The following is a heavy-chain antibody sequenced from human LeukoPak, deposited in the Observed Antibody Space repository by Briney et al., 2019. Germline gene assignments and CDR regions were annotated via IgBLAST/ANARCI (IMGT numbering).Heavy chain of an antibody. J-gene: IGHJ4*02. Sequence: GGSLRLSCAASGFTFNDYAMSWVRQAPGKGLEWVSAISGSGGSTYYADSVKGRFTISRDNSKNTLYLQMNSLRAEDTAVYYCAKDLDFWSGYYRGGYFDYWGQGTLVTVSS. CDR2: ISGSGGST. V-gene: IGHV3-23*01. CDR3: AKDLDFWSGYYRGGYFDY. D-gene: IGHD3-3*01. CDR1: GFTFNDYA.